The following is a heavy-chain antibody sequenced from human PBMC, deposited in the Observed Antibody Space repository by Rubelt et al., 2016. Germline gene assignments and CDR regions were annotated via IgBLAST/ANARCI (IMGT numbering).Heavy chain of an antibody. CDR3: ARDSNFKIDY. J-gene: IGHJ4*02. CDR2: LNHDAAEA. CDR1: GFTFSRYV. V-gene: IGHV3-74*01. Sequence: EVQLVESGGGLVQPGGSLRLSCVASGFTFSRYVMHWVRPGPGQGPVGVSRLNHDAAEANYADSVKGRCTISKDIARSTLYMQMNSLRVEDTGIYYCARDSNFKIDYWGQGVQVTVSP.